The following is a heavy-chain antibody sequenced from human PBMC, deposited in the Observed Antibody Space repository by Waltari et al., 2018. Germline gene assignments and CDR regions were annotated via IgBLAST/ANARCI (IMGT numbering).Heavy chain of an antibody. CDR3: AKTGDFYSLEY. Sequence: QVPLVQSGAEVKRPGASVMVACKSSGYTFSGYYIKWVRQAPGQGLEWMGRFNPSSGDTDYAQKVQGRVTMTRDTSINTAYLELTSLTSDDTAVYYCAKTGDFYSLEYWGQGSLVTVSS. CDR2: FNPSSGDT. D-gene: IGHD3-3*01. CDR1: GYTFSGYY. J-gene: IGHJ4*02. V-gene: IGHV1-2*06.